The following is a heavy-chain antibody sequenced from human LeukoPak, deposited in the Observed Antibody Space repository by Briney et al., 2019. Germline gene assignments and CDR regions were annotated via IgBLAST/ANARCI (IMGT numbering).Heavy chain of an antibody. CDR1: GVSVSSNY. CDR2: MHSGGST. D-gene: IGHD3-16*01. CDR3: ARDLGVSGYFDY. V-gene: IGHV3-53*01. Sequence: PGGSLRLSCAASGVSVSSNYMSWVRQAPGKGLEWISVMHSGGSTYYADSVKGRFTISRDHSKNTLFLEMTSLRAEDTAMYYCARDLGVSGYFDYWGQGTLVTVSS. J-gene: IGHJ4*02.